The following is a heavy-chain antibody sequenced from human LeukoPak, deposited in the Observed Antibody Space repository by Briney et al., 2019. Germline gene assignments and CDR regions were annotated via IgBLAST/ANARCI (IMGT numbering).Heavy chain of an antibody. CDR3: ARARIALRGITNMRFDP. Sequence: GASVKVSCKASGYTFTSYAINWVRQAPGQGLEWMGWINTDTGNSTFAQDFTGRFVFSLETSVSTAYLQINNLKAEDTAVYYCARARIALRGITNMRFDPWGQGTLVTVSS. CDR1: GYTFTSYA. V-gene: IGHV7-4-1*02. CDR2: INTDTGNS. D-gene: IGHD3-10*01. J-gene: IGHJ5*02.